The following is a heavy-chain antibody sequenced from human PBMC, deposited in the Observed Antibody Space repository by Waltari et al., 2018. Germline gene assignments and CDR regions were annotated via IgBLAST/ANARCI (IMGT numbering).Heavy chain of an antibody. D-gene: IGHD6-6*01. J-gene: IGHJ5*02. V-gene: IGHV4-39*07. CDR3: ARSVGVAARPVNWFDP. CDR2: IYYSGST. Sequence: QLQLQESGPGLVKPSETLSLTCTVSGGSISSSSYYWGWIRQPPGKGLEWIGSIYYSGSTYYNPSLKSRVTISVDTSKNQFSLKLSSVTAADTAVYYCARSVGVAARPVNWFDPWGQGTLVTVSS. CDR1: GGSISSSSYY.